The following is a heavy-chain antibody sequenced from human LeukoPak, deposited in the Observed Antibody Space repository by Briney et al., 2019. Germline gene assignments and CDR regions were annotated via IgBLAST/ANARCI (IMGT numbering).Heavy chain of an antibody. CDR1: GCIFSNYG. J-gene: IGHJ4*02. CDR3: APRGIAAY. Sequence: GGSLRLSCASSGCIFSNYGMTWVRQAPGKGLEWVSVSNYRSCDITYYADSVKGRFTISRDNSKNTVYPEMNTLRVEATALYYCAPRGIAAYWGQGTLVTVSS. D-gene: IGHD6-13*01. V-gene: IGHV3-23*01. CDR2: SNYRSCDIT.